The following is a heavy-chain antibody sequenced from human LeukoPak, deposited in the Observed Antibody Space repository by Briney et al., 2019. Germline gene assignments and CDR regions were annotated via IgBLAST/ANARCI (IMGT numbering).Heavy chain of an antibody. CDR2: INPNSGGT. V-gene: IGHV1-2*02. Sequence: GASVKVSCKASGYTFTGYYMHWVRQAPGQGLEWMGWINPNSGGTNYAQKFQGRVTMTRDMSTSTVYMELSSLRSEDTAVYYCARAVDTAMVYYMDVWGKGTTVTVSS. CDR1: GYTFTGYY. J-gene: IGHJ6*03. CDR3: ARAVDTAMVYYMDV. D-gene: IGHD5-18*01.